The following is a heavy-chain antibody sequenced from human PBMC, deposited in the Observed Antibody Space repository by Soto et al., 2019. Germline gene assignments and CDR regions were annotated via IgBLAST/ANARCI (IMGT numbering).Heavy chain of an antibody. V-gene: IGHV1-8*01. CDR1: GYTFTSYD. CDR3: ARGIAVAGIGWFDP. J-gene: IGHJ5*02. D-gene: IGHD6-19*01. CDR2: MNPNSGNT. Sequence: ASVKVSCKASGYTFTSYDINWVRQATGQGLEWMGWMNPNSGNTGYAQKIQGRVTMTRNTSISTAYMELSSLRSEDTAVYYCARGIAVAGIGWFDPWGQGTLVTVSS.